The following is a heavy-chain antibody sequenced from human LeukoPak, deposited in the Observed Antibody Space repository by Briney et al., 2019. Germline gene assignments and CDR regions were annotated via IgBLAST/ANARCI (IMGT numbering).Heavy chain of an antibody. V-gene: IGHV1-2*02. J-gene: IGHJ5*02. CDR1: GYTFTGYY. CDR3: ARVVVPAAMANWFDP. D-gene: IGHD2-2*01. Sequence: ASVKVSFKASGYTFTGYYMHWVRQAPGQGLEWMGWINPNSGGTNYAQKFQGRVTMTRDTSISTAYMELSRLRSDDTAVYYCARVVVPAAMANWFDPWGQGTLVTVSS. CDR2: INPNSGGT.